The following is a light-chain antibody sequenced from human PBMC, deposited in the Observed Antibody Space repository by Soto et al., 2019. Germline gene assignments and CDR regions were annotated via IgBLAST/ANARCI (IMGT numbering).Light chain of an antibody. Sequence: EIVLTQSPATLSLSPEERATLSCRASQSVSSYLAWYQQKPGQAPRLLIYDASNRATGIPARFSGSGSGTDFTLSISSLEPEDFAVYYCHQRSNWLWTFGQGTKVEI. CDR2: DAS. CDR3: HQRSNWLWT. V-gene: IGKV3-11*01. J-gene: IGKJ1*01. CDR1: QSVSSY.